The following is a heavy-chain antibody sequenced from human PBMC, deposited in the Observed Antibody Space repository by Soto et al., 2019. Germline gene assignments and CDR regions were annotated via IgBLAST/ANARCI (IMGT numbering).Heavy chain of an antibody. CDR2: IIPIFGTA. J-gene: IGHJ4*02. Sequence: QVQLVQSGAEVKKPGSSVKVSGKASGGTFSSYAISWLRQAPGQWLEWMGGIIPIFGTANYAQKFQGRVTITADESTSTAYMELSSLRSEDTAVYYCARGGWELHKGAFDYWGQGTLVTVSS. V-gene: IGHV1-69*01. D-gene: IGHD1-26*01. CDR1: GGTFSSYA. CDR3: ARGGWELHKGAFDY.